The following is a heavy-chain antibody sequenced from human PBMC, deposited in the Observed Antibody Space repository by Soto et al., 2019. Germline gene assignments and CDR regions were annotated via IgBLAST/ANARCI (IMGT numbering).Heavy chain of an antibody. CDR1: GGFFSSSSHC. Sequence: SETLSLTCTVSGGFFSSSSHCWGWIRQPPGKGLEWIGSICNSGESFSNPSLKSRVSVSADTSKSQFSLRLSSVTAADTVVYFCARRGSVAVTYCFGPWGQGSLVTVSS. CDR2: ICNSGES. CDR3: ARRGSVAVTYCFGP. D-gene: IGHD4-17*01. J-gene: IGHJ5*02. V-gene: IGHV4-39*01.